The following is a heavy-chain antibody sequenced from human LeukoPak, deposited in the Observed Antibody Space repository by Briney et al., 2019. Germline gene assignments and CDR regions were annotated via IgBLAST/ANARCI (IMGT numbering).Heavy chain of an antibody. V-gene: IGHV3-48*03. CDR1: GFTFSSYE. Sequence: GGSLRLSCAASGFTFSSYEMNWVRQAPGKGLEWVSYISSSGSIIHYADSVKGRFTISRDNSKNTLYLQMNSLRAEDTAVYYCAKDRAAAGYYFDYWGQGTLVTVSS. CDR3: AKDRAAAGYYFDY. J-gene: IGHJ4*02. D-gene: IGHD6-13*01. CDR2: ISSSGSII.